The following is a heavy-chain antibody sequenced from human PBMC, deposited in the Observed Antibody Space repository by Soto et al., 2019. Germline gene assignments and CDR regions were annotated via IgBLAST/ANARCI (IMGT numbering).Heavy chain of an antibody. V-gene: IGHV1-69*01. D-gene: IGHD4-17*01. J-gene: IGHJ3*02. CDR3: ARDGVDVSRTTVRHGALDI. CDR1: GGSFSTYG. Sequence: QVQLVQSGAEVKKPGSWVKVSCKASGGSFSTYGISWVRQAPGQGLEWMGGFLPVFTTAKYAQKFQGRVSITADESTYTAYMELSSLRSEDTAVYFCARDGVDVSRTTVRHGALDIWGQGTVVTVSS. CDR2: FLPVFTTA.